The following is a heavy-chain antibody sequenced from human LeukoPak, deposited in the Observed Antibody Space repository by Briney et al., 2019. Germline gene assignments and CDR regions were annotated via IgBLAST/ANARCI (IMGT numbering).Heavy chain of an antibody. CDR3: ARVSDYYDSSGTIDY. CDR1: GGSIRTYY. Sequence: SETLTLTCTVSGGSIRTYYWSWIRQPPGKGLEWIGYIYYSGSTNYNPSLKSRVTISVDTSKNQFSLKLSSVTAADTAVYYCARVSDYYDSSGTIDYWGQGTLVTVSS. D-gene: IGHD3-22*01. CDR2: IYYSGST. V-gene: IGHV4-59*01. J-gene: IGHJ4*02.